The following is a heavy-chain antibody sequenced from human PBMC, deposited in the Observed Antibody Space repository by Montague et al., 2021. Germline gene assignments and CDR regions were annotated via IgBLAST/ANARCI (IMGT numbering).Heavy chain of an antibody. CDR2: ILHTGST. CDR3: ARDNGYCNITSCSPLTY. D-gene: IGHD2-2*03. CDR1: GGSISSINW. J-gene: IGHJ4*02. Sequence: SETLSLTCAVSGGSISSINWWSWVRPPPGKGLGWIGEILHTGSTNYNPSLKSRVTISVDKSKNQFSLKLSSVTAADTAVYYCARDNGYCNITSCSPLTYWGQGTLVTVSS. V-gene: IGHV4-4*02.